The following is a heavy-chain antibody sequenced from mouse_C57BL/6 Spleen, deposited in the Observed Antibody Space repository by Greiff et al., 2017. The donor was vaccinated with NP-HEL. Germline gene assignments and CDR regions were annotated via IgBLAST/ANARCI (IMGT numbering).Heavy chain of an antibody. J-gene: IGHJ4*01. D-gene: IGHD1-1*01. Sequence: QVQLQQPGAELVKPGASVKMSCKASGYTFTSYWITWVKQRPGQGLEWIGDIYPGSGSTNYNEKFKSKATLTVDTSSSTAYMQLSSLTSEDSAVYYCAREGKTTVVATNYYAMDYWGQGTSVTVSS. V-gene: IGHV1-55*01. CDR3: AREGKTTVVATNYYAMDY. CDR1: GYTFTSYW. CDR2: IYPGSGST.